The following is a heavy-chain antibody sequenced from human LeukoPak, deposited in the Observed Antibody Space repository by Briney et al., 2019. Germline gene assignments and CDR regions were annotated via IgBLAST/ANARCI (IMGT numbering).Heavy chain of an antibody. V-gene: IGHV5-51*01. CDR3: ARHEGIALASTWFDP. CDR2: IYPGDSDT. CDR1: GYTFTSYW. D-gene: IGHD6-19*01. J-gene: IGHJ5*02. Sequence: GESLKISCKGSGYTFTSYWIAWVRQMPGKGLEWTGIIYPGDSDTRYSPSFQGQVTISADKSINTACLQWSSLKASDPAMYYCARHEGIALASTWFDPWGQGTLVTVSS.